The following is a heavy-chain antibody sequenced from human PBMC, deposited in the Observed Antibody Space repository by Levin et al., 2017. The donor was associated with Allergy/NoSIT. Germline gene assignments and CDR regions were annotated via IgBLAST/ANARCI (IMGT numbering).Heavy chain of an antibody. Sequence: PGGSLRLSCAVSGFTFSNYWMSWVRQAPGKGLEWVANIKQDGSQKYYVDSVKGRFTISRDNAKKSLYLQMNSLRAEDTAVYHCAEGGSYHDYWGQGTLVTVSS. CDR2: IKQDGSQK. J-gene: IGHJ4*02. CDR1: GFTFSNYW. D-gene: IGHD1-26*01. V-gene: IGHV3-7*01. CDR3: AEGGSYHDY.